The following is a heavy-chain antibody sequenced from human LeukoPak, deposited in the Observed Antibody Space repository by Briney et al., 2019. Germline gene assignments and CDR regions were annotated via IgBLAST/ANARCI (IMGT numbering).Heavy chain of an antibody. Sequence: ASVKVSCKTSGYTFTSYGISWVRQAPGQGLEWMGWISVYNGNTNYAQKLQGRVTMTTDTSTSTAYMELRSLRSDDTAVYYCARVHGYPYVFDIWGQGTMVTVSS. CDR2: ISVYNGNT. CDR3: ARVHGYPYVFDI. D-gene: IGHD5-24*01. CDR1: GYTFTSYG. J-gene: IGHJ3*02. V-gene: IGHV1-18*01.